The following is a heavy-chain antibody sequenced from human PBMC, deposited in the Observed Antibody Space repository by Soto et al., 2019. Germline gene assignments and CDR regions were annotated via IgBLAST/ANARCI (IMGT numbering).Heavy chain of an antibody. CDR3: ARTHYSMDV. CDR2: INNRGNT. CDR1: GGSFSDFH. Sequence: QVQLQQWGAGLLKPSETLSLTCAVYGGSFSDFHWSWIRQPPGKGLEWIGEINNRGNTNYNPSLKSRVTMSVDTSQNQFSLKMTSVTAADTAVYYCARTHYSMDVWDKGTTVTVSS. V-gene: IGHV4-34*01. J-gene: IGHJ6*03.